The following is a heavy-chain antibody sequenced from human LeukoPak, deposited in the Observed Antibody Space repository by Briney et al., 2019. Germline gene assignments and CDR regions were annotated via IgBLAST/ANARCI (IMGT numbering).Heavy chain of an antibody. CDR1: GGSISPYF. CDR3: ARDDYRGVTNFDP. V-gene: IGHV4-59*01. CDR2: ISYSGST. Sequence: SETLSLTCTVSGGSISPYFWSWIRQPPGKGLEWIGYISYSGSTNYNPSLKSRVTISVDTSKNQFSLQLGSVTAADTAVYYCARDDYRGVTNFDPWGQGTLVTVSS. D-gene: IGHD3-10*01. J-gene: IGHJ5*02.